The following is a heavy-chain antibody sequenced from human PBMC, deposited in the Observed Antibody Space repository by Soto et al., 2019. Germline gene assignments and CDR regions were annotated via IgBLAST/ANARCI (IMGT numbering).Heavy chain of an antibody. CDR2: INHSGST. D-gene: IGHD6-6*01. J-gene: IGHJ5*02. CDR3: ARGRRWYSSSFYPPRNWFDP. CDR1: GGSFSGYY. Sequence: NPSETLSLTCAVYGGSFSGYYWSWIRQPPGKGLEWIGEINHSGSTNYNPSLKSRVTISVDTSKNQFSLKLSSVTAADTAVYYCARGRRWYSSSFYPPRNWFDPWGQGTLVTVSS. V-gene: IGHV4-34*01.